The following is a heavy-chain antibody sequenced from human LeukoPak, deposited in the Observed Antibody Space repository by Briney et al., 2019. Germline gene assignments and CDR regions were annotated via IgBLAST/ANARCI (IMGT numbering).Heavy chain of an antibody. J-gene: IGHJ6*02. CDR1: GGTFISYA. CDR2: IIPIFGTA. Sequence: SVKVSCKASGGTFISYAISWVRQAPGQGLGWMGGIIPIFGTANYAQKFQGRVTITADESTSTAYMELSSLRSEDTAVYYCASKNSDYYGMDVWGQGTTVTVSS. D-gene: IGHD1-7*01. V-gene: IGHV1-69*13. CDR3: ASKNSDYYGMDV.